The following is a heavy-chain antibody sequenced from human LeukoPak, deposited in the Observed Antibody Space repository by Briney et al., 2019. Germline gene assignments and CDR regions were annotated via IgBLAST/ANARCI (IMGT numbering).Heavy chain of an antibody. Sequence: GGSLRLSCAASGFTFSSYGMHWVRQAPGKGLEWVAVISYDGSNKYYADSVKGRFTISRDNSKNTLYLQMNSLRAEDTAVYYCATSIIEWGAFDIWGQGTMVTVSS. CDR2: ISYDGSNK. V-gene: IGHV3-30*03. CDR1: GFTFSSYG. J-gene: IGHJ3*02. CDR3: ATSIIEWGAFDI. D-gene: IGHD2-2*01.